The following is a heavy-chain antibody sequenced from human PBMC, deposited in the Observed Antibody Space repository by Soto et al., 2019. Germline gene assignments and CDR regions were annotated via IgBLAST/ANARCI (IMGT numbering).Heavy chain of an antibody. D-gene: IGHD3-22*01. V-gene: IGHV3-64D*08. J-gene: IGHJ4*02. CDR1: GFTFSSYA. CDR2: ISSNGGST. CDR3: VKDNPLRYHDSSGYYLATEGPFDY. Sequence: GGSLRLSCSASGFTFSSYAMHWVRQAPGKGLEYVSAISSNGGSTYYADSVKGRFTISRDNSKNTLYLQMSSLRAEDPAVYYCVKDNPLRYHDSSGYYLATEGPFDYWGQGTLVTVSS.